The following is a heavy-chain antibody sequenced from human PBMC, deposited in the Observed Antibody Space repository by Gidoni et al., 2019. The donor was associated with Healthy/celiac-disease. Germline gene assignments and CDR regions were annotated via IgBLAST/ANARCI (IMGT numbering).Heavy chain of an antibody. D-gene: IGHD2-2*01. Sequence: QVQLQQPGPGLVSPSLTSSPTCGISGGSVSCYCAASYWFRPSASRGLEWLGRTYYRSKWYNDYAVSVKSRITINPDTSKNQFSLQLNSVTPEDTAVYYCARDTHLDIVVVPAAMDGGPGVYYFDYWGQGTLVTVSS. CDR1: GGSVSCYCAA. V-gene: IGHV6-1*01. CDR3: ARDTHLDIVVVPAAMDGGPGVYYFDY. CDR2: TYYRSKWYN. J-gene: IGHJ4*02.